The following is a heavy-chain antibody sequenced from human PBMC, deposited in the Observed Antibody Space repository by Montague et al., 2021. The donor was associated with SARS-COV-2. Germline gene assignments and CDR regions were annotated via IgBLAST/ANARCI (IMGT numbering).Heavy chain of an antibody. V-gene: IGHV4-61*08. J-gene: IGHJ4*02. CDR3: ARVSLAAAAKRSDY. CDR2: IYYSGST. D-gene: IGHD2-15*01. Sequence: SETLSLTCTVSGGSVSSGGYCWSWIRPPPGEGLEWIGYIYYSGSTNYNPSLKSRVTISLDTAKNQFSLKLTSVTAADMAVYYCARVSLAAAAKRSDYWGQGTLVTVSS. CDR1: GGSVSSGGYC.